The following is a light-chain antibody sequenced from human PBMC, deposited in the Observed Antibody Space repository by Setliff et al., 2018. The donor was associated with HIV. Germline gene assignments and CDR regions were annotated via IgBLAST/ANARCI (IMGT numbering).Light chain of an antibody. Sequence: SVLTQPASVSGSPGQSITISCTGTSSDIGRYNLVSWYQQYPGKAPKLMIYQATKRPSGVSNRFSGSKSGNTASLTISGLQAEDEADYYCCSNTGSNTYVFGSGTKAPS. J-gene: IGLJ1*01. CDR1: SSDIGRYNL. CDR2: QAT. CDR3: CSNTGSNTYV. V-gene: IGLV2-23*01.